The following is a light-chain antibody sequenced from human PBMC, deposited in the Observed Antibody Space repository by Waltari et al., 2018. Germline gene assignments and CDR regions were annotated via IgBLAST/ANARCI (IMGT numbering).Light chain of an antibody. V-gene: IGLV3-21*04. Sequence: SYVLTQPPSVSVAPGETARITCGGDNIGSYSVHWYQQRPGQAPGLVICFVGDRPSGIPERLACSTSGNTAPLVITRVEAGDEASYYCQVWHPAIAPGVFGPGTEVTV. J-gene: IGLJ1*01. CDR1: NIGSYS. CDR3: QVWHPAIAPGV. CDR2: FVG.